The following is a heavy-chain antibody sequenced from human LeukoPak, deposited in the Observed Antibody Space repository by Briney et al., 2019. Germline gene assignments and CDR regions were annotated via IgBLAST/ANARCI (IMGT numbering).Heavy chain of an antibody. D-gene: IGHD3-3*01. CDR3: ARETYNDFWSGLNWFDP. CDR2: ISSSGSTI. V-gene: IGHV3-48*04. CDR1: GFTFSSYT. J-gene: IGHJ5*02. Sequence: PGGSLRLSCAASGFTFSSYTMNWVRQAPGKGLEWLSYISSSGSTIYYADSVRGRFTVSRDNAKKSLSLQMNSLRVEDTAIYYCARETYNDFWSGLNWFDPWGQGTLVTVSS.